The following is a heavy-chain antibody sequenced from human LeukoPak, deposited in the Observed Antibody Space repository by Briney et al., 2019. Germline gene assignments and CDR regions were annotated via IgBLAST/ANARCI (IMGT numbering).Heavy chain of an antibody. CDR3: ARHHYGSGSFYSPVDY. CDR1: GGSFSGYY. V-gene: IGHV4-59*08. D-gene: IGHD3-10*01. CDR2: IYYSGST. Sequence: SETLSLTCAVYGGSFSGYYWSWIRQPPGKRLEWIGYIYYSGSTNYNPSLKSRVTISVDTSKNQFSLKLSSVTAADTAVYYCARHHYGSGSFYSPVDYWGQGTLVTVSS. J-gene: IGHJ4*02.